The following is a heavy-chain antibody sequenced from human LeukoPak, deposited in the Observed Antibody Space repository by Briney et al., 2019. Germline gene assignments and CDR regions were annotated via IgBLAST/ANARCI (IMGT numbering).Heavy chain of an antibody. CDR1: GFTFSNAW. D-gene: IGHD1-26*01. V-gene: IGHV3-15*01. J-gene: IGHJ4*02. CDR2: IRNKSDGGTA. Sequence: GGALRLSCAASGFTFSNAWMAWVGQAPGKGLVFVGLIRNKSDGGTAASADTLKGRYTISRDNSTNTLYLQMNTLETEATAVYYCTTWVGSFSCYWGQGTLVT. CDR3: TTWVGSFSCY.